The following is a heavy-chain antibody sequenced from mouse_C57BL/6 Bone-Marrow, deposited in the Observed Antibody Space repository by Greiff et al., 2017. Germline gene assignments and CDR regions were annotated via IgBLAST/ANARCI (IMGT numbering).Heavy chain of an antibody. Sequence: VQLQQSGPGMVKPSQSLSLTCTVTGYSITSGYDWHWIRHFPGNKLEWMGYISYSGSTNYNPSLKSRISITHDTSKNHFFLKLNSVTTEDTATYYCARDYYGSSYYFDVWGTGTTVTVSS. CDR1: GYSITSGYD. V-gene: IGHV3-1*01. J-gene: IGHJ1*03. D-gene: IGHD1-1*01. CDR2: ISYSGST. CDR3: ARDYYGSSYYFDV.